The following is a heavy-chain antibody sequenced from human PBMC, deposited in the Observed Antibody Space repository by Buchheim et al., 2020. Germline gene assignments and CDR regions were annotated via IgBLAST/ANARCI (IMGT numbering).Heavy chain of an antibody. J-gene: IGHJ4*01. CDR2: ISRDGYTP. CDR3: VGDRDFGSWFVDY. D-gene: IGHD3-10*01. V-gene: IGHV3-48*01. CDR1: GFVINDYS. Sequence: EVRLEESGGGLIQPGGSLRLSCAASGFVINDYSMNWVRQAPGKVPEWVSHISRDGYTPYYADSVKGRFTISRDNVENSLILQMNNLKTEDTAVYYCVGDRDFGSWFVDYWGHGNL.